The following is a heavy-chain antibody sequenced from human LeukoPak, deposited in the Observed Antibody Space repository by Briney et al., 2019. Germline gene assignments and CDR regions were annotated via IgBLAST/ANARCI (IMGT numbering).Heavy chain of an antibody. CDR3: ARGPSDSSSWVGAFDI. V-gene: IGHV4-59*01. CDR1: GGSISSYY. D-gene: IGHD6-13*01. Sequence: SETLSLTCTVSGGSISSYYWSWIRQPPGKGLEWIGYIYYSGSTNYNPSLKSRVTISVDTSKNQFSLKLSSVTAADTAVYYCARGPSDSSSWVGAFDIWGQGTVVTVSS. CDR2: IYYSGST. J-gene: IGHJ3*02.